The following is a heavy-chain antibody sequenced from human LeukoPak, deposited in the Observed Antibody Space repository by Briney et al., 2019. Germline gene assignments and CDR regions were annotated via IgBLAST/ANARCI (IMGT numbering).Heavy chain of an antibody. CDR1: RYTFTSYY. CDR3: ARGTGDRGTWFDP. CDR2: INPSGGST. V-gene: IGHV1-46*01. D-gene: IGHD7-27*01. J-gene: IGHJ5*02. Sequence: ASVKVSCKASRYTFTSYYMHWVRQAPGQGLEWMGIINPSGGSTSSAQKFQCRVTMTRDTSTGTVYMELSSLRSEDTAVYYCARGTGDRGTWFDPWGQGTLVTVSS.